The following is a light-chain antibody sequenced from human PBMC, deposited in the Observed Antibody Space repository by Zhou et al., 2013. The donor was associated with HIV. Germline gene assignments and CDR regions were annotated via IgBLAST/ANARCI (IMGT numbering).Light chain of an antibody. CDR1: QSINRNY. Sequence: EIVLTQSPGTLSLSPGERATLSCRASQSINRNYLVWYQQKPGQTPRLLIYGASSRATGIPDRFSGSGSETDFTLTIRRLEPEDFAVYYCQQYTTSPSFGLGDQAGDET. CDR2: GAS. J-gene: IGKJ2*03. V-gene: IGKV3-20*01. CDR3: QQYTTSPS.